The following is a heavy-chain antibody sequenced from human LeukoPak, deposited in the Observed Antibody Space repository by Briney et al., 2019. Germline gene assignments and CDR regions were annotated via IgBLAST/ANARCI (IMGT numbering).Heavy chain of an antibody. Sequence: NPSETLSLTCTVSGGSVSSSSYYWGWIRQPPGKGLEWIGSIYYSGSTYYNPSLKSRVTISVDTSKNQFSLKLSSVTAADTAVYYRANSANYGENSGYFDYWGQGTLVTVSS. CDR2: IYYSGST. D-gene: IGHD4-23*01. V-gene: IGHV4-39*01. CDR3: ANSANYGENSGYFDY. CDR1: GGSVSSSSYY. J-gene: IGHJ4*02.